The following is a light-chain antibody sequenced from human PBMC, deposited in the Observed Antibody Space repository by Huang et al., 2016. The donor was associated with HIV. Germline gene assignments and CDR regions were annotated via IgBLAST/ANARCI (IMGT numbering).Light chain of an antibody. Sequence: AIRITQSPSSLSASTGDRVTITCRASQGISTYLAWYQQKPGKAPRLLIYGASTLQSGVPSRFSGSGSGTDFTLTISCLQSEDFAAYYCQQYYNYPLTFGGGTKVEIK. V-gene: IGKV1-8*01. CDR2: GAS. CDR3: QQYYNYPLT. CDR1: QGISTY. J-gene: IGKJ4*01.